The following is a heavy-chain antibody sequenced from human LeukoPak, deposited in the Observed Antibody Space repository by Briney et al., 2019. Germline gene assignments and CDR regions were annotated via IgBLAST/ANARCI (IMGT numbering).Heavy chain of an antibody. CDR2: IHTSGST. CDR3: ARGGVVAAANNWFDP. Sequence: SETLSLTCTVSGGSINSGSFYWSWIRQPAGKGLEWIGRIHTSGSTNYSPSLKSRVTISVDTSKNQFSLNLRSVTAADTAVYYCARGGVVAAANNWFDPWGQGTLVTVSS. CDR1: GGSINSGSFY. V-gene: IGHV4-61*02. D-gene: IGHD2-2*01. J-gene: IGHJ5*02.